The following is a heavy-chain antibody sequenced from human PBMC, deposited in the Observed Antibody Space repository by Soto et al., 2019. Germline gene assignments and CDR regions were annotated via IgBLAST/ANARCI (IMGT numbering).Heavy chain of an antibody. CDR3: AKDSREYSSSYYFDY. CDR2: ISSSSSYI. J-gene: IGHJ4*02. Sequence: GGSLRLSCAASGFTFSSYSMNWVRQAPGKGLEWVSSISSSSSYIYYADSVKGRFTISRDNSKNSLYLQMNSLRAEDTAVYYCAKDSREYSSSYYFDYWGQGTLVTVSS. CDR1: GFTFSSYS. V-gene: IGHV3-21*04. D-gene: IGHD6-6*01.